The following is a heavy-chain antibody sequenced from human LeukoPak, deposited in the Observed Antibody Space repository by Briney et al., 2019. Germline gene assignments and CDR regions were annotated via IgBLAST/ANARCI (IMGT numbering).Heavy chain of an antibody. CDR2: ISSSSSYI. CDR3: ATARTGYCSSTSCSP. V-gene: IGHV3-21*01. CDR1: GFTFSSYS. D-gene: IGHD2-2*01. Sequence: PGGSLRLSCAASGFTFSSYSMNWVRQAPGKGLEWVSSISSSSSYIYYADSVKGRFTISRDNAKNSLYLQMNSLRAEDTAVYYCATARTGYCSSTSCSPWGQGTLVTVSS. J-gene: IGHJ5*02.